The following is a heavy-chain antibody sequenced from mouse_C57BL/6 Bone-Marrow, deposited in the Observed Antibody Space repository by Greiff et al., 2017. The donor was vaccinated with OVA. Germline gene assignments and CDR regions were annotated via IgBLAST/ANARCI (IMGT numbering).Heavy chain of an antibody. V-gene: IGHV1-47*01. CDR1: GYTFTTYP. Sequence: VKLMESGAELVKPGASVKMSCKASGYTFTTYPIEWMKQNPGKSLEWIGNFHPYNDDTKYNEKFKGKATLTVEKSSSTVYLELSRLTSDDSAVYYCARRKNYDPFAYWGQGTLVTVSA. D-gene: IGHD2-4*01. CDR3: ARRKNYDPFAY. CDR2: FHPYNDDT. J-gene: IGHJ3*01.